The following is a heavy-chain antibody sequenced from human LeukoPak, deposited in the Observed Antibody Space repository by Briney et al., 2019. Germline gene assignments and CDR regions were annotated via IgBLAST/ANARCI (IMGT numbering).Heavy chain of an antibody. CDR2: ISSSSSYI. D-gene: IGHD5-12*01. CDR1: GFTFRSYS. J-gene: IGHJ4*02. V-gene: IGHV3-21*01. Sequence: GGSLRLSCAASGFTFRSYSMNWVRQAPGKGLEWVSSISSSSSYIYYADSVKGRFTISRDNAENSLYLQMNSLRAEDTAVYYCARVLGYDILDYWGQGTLVTVSS. CDR3: ARVLGYDILDY.